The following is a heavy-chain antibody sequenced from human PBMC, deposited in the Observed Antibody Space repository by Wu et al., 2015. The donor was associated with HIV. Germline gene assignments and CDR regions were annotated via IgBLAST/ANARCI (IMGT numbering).Heavy chain of an antibody. V-gene: IGHV1-69*13. D-gene: IGHD3-22*01. CDR2: IIPVFGTA. J-gene: IGHJ4*02. Sequence: QVQLEQSGAEVKKPGSSVKVTCKASGGTFSNAGISWVRQTPGQGLEWMGRIIPVFGTANYAENFQGRVTIIADESTNTAYMELTSLRSDDTAVYYCARDLTYTMIIVLLPLDYWAREPWSPSPQ. CDR1: GGTFSNAG. CDR3: ARDLTYTMIIVLLPLDY.